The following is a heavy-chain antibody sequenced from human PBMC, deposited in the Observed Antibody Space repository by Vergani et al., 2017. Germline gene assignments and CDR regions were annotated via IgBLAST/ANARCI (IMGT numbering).Heavy chain of an antibody. J-gene: IGHJ4*02. D-gene: IGHD5-24*01. CDR3: ARDRGMATTNWDL. CDR2: IIPIFGIA. Sequence: QVQLVQSGAEVKKPGSSVKVSCKASGGTFSSYAISWVRQAPGQGLEWMVGIIPIFGIANYAQKFQGRVTITADKSTSTAYMELGSLRSEDTAVYYCARDRGMATTNWDLWGQGTLVTVSS. V-gene: IGHV1-69*17. CDR1: GGTFSSYA.